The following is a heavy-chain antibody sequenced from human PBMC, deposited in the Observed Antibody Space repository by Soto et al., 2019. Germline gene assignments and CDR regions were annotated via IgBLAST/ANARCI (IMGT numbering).Heavy chain of an antibody. CDR1: GGSLNNYY. CDR3: ARSPLTHSYAQFDS. V-gene: IGHV4-4*07. CDR2: IYTVGST. D-gene: IGHD3-16*01. Sequence: SETLSLTCTVSGGSLNNYYWSWIRQPAGKGLEWIGRIYTVGSTNYNPSLKSRVTMSIDTSKNQFSLRLTSVTAADTAVYYCARSPLTHSYAQFDSWGQGSLVTVSP. J-gene: IGHJ4*02.